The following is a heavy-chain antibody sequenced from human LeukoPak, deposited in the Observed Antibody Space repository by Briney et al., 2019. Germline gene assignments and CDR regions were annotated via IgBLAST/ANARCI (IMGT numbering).Heavy chain of an antibody. J-gene: IGHJ4*02. D-gene: IGHD1-26*01. Sequence: SETPSLTCGVSGGSIRSTNWWSWVRQPPGQGLEWIGEISLTGRTNYNPSLNSRVTMSLDESKNQLSLNLTSVTAADTAIYYCSRESGAFCPFGYWGQGTLVTVPP. V-gene: IGHV4-4*02. CDR1: GGSIRSTNW. CDR2: ISLTGRT. CDR3: SRESGAFCPFGY.